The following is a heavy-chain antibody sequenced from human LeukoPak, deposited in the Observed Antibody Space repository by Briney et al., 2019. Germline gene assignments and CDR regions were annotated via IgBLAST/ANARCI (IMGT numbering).Heavy chain of an antibody. CDR2: INHSGST. Sequence: SETLSLTCAVYGGSFSGYYWSWIRQPSGKGLEWIGEINHSGSTNYNPSLKSRVTISVDTSKNQFSLKLSSVTAADTAVYYCARASVYYPFDYWGQGTLVTVSS. CDR3: ARASVYYPFDY. J-gene: IGHJ4*02. CDR1: GGSFSGYY. D-gene: IGHD3-10*01. V-gene: IGHV4-34*01.